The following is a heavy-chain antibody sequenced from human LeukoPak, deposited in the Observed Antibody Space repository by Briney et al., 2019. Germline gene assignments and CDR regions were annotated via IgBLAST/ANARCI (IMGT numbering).Heavy chain of an antibody. CDR1: GYTFTAYY. V-gene: IGHV1-2*02. J-gene: IGHJ4*02. D-gene: IGHD3-22*01. CDR2: INPNSGGT. CDR3: ARARGYYDSSGYYRTTYYFDY. Sequence: ASVKVSCKASGYTFTAYYMHWVRQAPGQGLEWMGWINPNSGGTNYAQKFQGRVTMTRDTSISTAYMELSRLRSDDTAVYYCARARGYYDSSGYYRTTYYFDYWGQGTLVTVSS.